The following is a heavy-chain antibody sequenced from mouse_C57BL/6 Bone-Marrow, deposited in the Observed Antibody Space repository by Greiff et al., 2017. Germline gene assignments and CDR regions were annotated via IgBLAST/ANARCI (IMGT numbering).Heavy chain of an antibody. Sequence: EVQLQQSGPELVKPGASVKMSCKASGYTFTDYNMHWVKQSHGKSLEWIGYINPNNGGTSYNQKFKGKATLTVNKSSSTAYMELRSLTSEDSAVYYCANDLLWVRRDYYAMDYWGQGTSVTVSS. CDR1: GYTFTDYN. D-gene: IGHD2-2*01. CDR3: ANDLLWVRRDYYAMDY. V-gene: IGHV1-22*01. J-gene: IGHJ4*01. CDR2: INPNNGGT.